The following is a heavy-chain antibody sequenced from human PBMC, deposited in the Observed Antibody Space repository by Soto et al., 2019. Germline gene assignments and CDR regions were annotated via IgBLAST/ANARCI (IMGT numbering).Heavy chain of an antibody. J-gene: IGHJ5*02. CDR1: GYTFTSYG. Sequence: ASVKVSCKASGYTFTSYGIHWVRQAPGQRLEWMGWINAANGDTKYSPKFQGRVTITRDTSASTAYMELSSLRSEDTAMYYCVRSHVSATGIDWFDPWGEGTLVTVSS. CDR2: INAANGDT. V-gene: IGHV1-3*01. D-gene: IGHD6-13*01. CDR3: VRSHVSATGIDWFDP.